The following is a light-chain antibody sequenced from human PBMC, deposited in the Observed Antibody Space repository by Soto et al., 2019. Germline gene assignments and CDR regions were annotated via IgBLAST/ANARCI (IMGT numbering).Light chain of an antibody. CDR2: DVS. J-gene: IGLJ2*01. Sequence: QSVLTQPASVSGSPGQSITISCTGTSSDVGAYNYVSWYQQHPGKAPKLMIYDVSNRPSGVSNRFSGSKSVNTASLTISGPQAEDGADYSCSSYTSSSPVIFGGGTKPTV. CDR1: SSDVGAYNY. V-gene: IGLV2-14*03. CDR3: SSYTSSSPVI.